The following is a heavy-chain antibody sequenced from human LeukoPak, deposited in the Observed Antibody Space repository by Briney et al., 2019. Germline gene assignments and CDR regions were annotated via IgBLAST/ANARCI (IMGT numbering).Heavy chain of an antibody. CDR1: GFTFSSYA. CDR3: AKGSDFWSGYSYYYYYYYMDV. CDR2: ISGSGGST. D-gene: IGHD3-3*01. J-gene: IGHJ6*03. V-gene: IGHV3-23*01. Sequence: GGSLRLSCAASGFTFSSYAMSWVRQAPGEGLEWVSAISGSGGSTYYADSVKGRFTISRDNSKNTLYLQMNSLRAEDTAVYYCAKGSDFWSGYSYYYYYYYMDVWGKGTTVTVSS.